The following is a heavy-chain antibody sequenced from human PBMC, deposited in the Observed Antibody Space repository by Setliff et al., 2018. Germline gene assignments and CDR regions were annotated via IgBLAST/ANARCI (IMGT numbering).Heavy chain of an antibody. J-gene: IGHJ4*02. CDR2: VTQGAST. CDR3: AKDRVNDGVWDFDS. CDR1: GFTFRAYS. Sequence: EGSLRLSCEPSGFTFRAYSMAWVRQFPGKGLQLVSAVTQGASTLYPDSVRGRFTMSRDNSKSSVYLQMNDLRVEDTATYYCAKDRVNDGVWDFDSWGQGMLVTVSS. D-gene: IGHD4-17*01. V-gene: IGHV3-23*01.